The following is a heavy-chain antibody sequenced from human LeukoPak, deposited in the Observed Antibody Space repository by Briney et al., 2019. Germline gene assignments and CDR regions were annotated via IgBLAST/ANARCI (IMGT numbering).Heavy chain of an antibody. V-gene: IGHV1-2*02. Sequence: ASVKVSCKASGYTFTGYYMHWVRQAPGQGLEWMGWINPNSGGTNYAQKFQGRVTMTRDTSTSTVYMELSSLRSEDTAVYYCARDPSITIFGVVYYGMDVWGQGTTVTVSS. CDR1: GYTFTGYY. J-gene: IGHJ6*02. CDR3: ARDPSITIFGVVYYGMDV. CDR2: INPNSGGT. D-gene: IGHD3-3*01.